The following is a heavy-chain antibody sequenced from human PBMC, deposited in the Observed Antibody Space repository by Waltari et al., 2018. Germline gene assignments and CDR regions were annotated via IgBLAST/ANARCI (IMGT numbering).Heavy chain of an antibody. V-gene: IGHV3-7*01. D-gene: IGHD6-13*01. Sequence: EVQLVESGGGLVQPGGSLRLSCAASGFTFSSYWRSWVRQAPGKGLEWVANIKQEGSEKYYVDSGKGRFTISRDNAKNALYLQMNSLRAEDTAVYYCARRQPPEEWGQGTLVTVSS. CDR3: ARRQPPEE. CDR1: GFTFSSYW. CDR2: IKQEGSEK. J-gene: IGHJ4*02.